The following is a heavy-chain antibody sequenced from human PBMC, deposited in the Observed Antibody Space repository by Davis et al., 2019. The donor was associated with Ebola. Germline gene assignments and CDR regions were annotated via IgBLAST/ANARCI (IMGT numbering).Heavy chain of an antibody. CDR1: GYSFTSYW. V-gene: IGHV5-51*01. CDR2: IYPGDSDT. Sequence: PGGSLRLSCKGSGYSFTSYWIGWVRQMPGKGLEWMGIIYPGDSDTRYSPSFQGQVTISADKSISTAYLQWSSLKASDTAMYYCARPYSSGEGENWFDPWGQGTLVTVSS. J-gene: IGHJ5*02. D-gene: IGHD6-19*01. CDR3: ARPYSSGEGENWFDP.